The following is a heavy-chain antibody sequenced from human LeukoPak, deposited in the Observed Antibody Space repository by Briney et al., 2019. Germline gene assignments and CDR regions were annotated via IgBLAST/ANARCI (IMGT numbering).Heavy chain of an antibody. Sequence: GGSLRLSCAASGFKFNIYAMGWVRQAPGKGLEWVSAIGGDEMYYADSVKGRFTISRDNSKNTLFLQMNSLRAEDTAVYYCAKRRGLELLYYYYMDVWGKGTTVTVSS. CDR2: IGGDEM. V-gene: IGHV3-23*01. D-gene: IGHD1-7*01. J-gene: IGHJ6*03. CDR1: GFKFNIYA. CDR3: AKRRGLELLYYYYMDV.